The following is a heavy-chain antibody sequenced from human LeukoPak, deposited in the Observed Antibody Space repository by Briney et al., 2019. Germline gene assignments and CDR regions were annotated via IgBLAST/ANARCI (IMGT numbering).Heavy chain of an antibody. CDR2: ISAYNGNT. CDR1: GYTFTSYG. V-gene: IGHV1-18*01. Sequence: GASVTVSCQASGYTFTSYGISWVRQAPGQGLEWMGWISAYNGNTNYAQKLQGRVTMTTDTSTSTAYMELRSLRSDDTAVYYCARVLDYYDSSGLSEFDYWGQGTLVTVSS. D-gene: IGHD3-22*01. CDR3: ARVLDYYDSSGLSEFDY. J-gene: IGHJ4*02.